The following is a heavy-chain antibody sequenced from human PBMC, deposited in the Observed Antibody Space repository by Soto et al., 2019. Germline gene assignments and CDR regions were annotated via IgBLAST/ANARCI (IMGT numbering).Heavy chain of an antibody. V-gene: IGHV1-2*02. CDR1: GYTFTGYY. D-gene: IGHD2-2*01. CDR2: INPNNGGT. CDR3: ERVGYCSSTSCYGSYYYYYMDV. Sequence: GASVKVSCKASGYTFTGYYIHWVRQAPVQGLEWMGWINPNNGGTNYAQKFQGGVTMTRDTSMSTAYMELRGVRSDDTAVYYCERVGYCSSTSCYGSYYYYYMDVWGKGTTVTVSS. J-gene: IGHJ6*03.